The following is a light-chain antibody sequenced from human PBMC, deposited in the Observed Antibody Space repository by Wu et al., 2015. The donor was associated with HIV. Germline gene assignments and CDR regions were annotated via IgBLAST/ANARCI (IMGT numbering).Light chain of an antibody. J-gene: IGKJ2*01. CDR1: LIISNSY. Sequence: EIVLTQSPDTLSLSSGERATLSCRASLIISNSYLAWYQQKPGRPPRLLIYGASTRATGIPDRLSGSGSGTDFTLIISRLEPEDFAVYYCQQYADSPYNFGQGTKLEIK. CDR2: GAS. V-gene: IGKV3-20*01. CDR3: QQYADSPYN.